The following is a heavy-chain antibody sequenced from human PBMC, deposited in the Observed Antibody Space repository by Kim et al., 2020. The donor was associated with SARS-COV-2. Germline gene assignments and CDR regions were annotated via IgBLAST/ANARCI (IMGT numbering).Heavy chain of an antibody. CDR3: VRSRQGTYSSLDY. J-gene: IGHJ4*02. CDR1: GFFFGDHA. CDR2: ASWSDNSI. Sequence: GGSLRLSCETSGFFFGDHAMNWVRQVPGQGLEWVSGASWSDNSIAYADAVQGRFSISRDKDKKSVYLQMDSLTVEDTALYYCVRSRQGTYSSLDYWGQGTLVTVSA. D-gene: IGHD1-26*01. V-gene: IGHV3-9*01.